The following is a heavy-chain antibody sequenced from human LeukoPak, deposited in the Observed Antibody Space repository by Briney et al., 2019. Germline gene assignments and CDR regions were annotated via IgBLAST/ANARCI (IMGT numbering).Heavy chain of an antibody. D-gene: IGHD2-2*01. CDR3: ARDRAHNIVVVPAAKATYYYYMDV. V-gene: IGHV1-2*02. CDR2: INPNSGGT. Sequence: GASVKVSCKASGYTFTGYYMHWVRQAPGQGLEWMGWINPNSGGTNYAQKFQGRVTMTRDTSISTAYMELSRLRSDDTAVYYCARDRAHNIVVVPAAKATYYYYMDVWGKGTTVTVSS. CDR1: GYTFTGYY. J-gene: IGHJ6*03.